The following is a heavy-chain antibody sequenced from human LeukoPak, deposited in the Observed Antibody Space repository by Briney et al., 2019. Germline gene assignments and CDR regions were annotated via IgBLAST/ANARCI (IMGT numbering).Heavy chain of an antibody. CDR2: ISYDGSNK. J-gene: IGHJ6*02. V-gene: IGHV3-30-3*01. CDR3: ARRKVVVVPAAIYGMDV. D-gene: IGHD2-2*01. CDR1: GFTFSSYA. Sequence: PGRSLRLSCAASGFTFSSYAMHWVRQATGKGLEWVAVISYDGSNKYYADSVKGRFTISRDNSKNTLYLQMNSLRAEDTAVYYCARRKVVVVPAAIYGMDVWGQGTTVTVSS.